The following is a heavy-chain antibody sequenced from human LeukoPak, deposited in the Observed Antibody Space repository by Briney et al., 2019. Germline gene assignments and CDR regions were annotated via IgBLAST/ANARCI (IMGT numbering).Heavy chain of an antibody. D-gene: IGHD1-26*01. Sequence: GGSLRLSCAASGFTFSSYAMSWVRQAPGKGLEWVSAISGSGGSTYYADSVKGRFTISRDNSKNTLYLQMNSLRAEDTAVYYCAKRGSYNAGHYYYYYYGMDVWGQGTTVTVSS. CDR2: ISGSGGST. J-gene: IGHJ6*02. V-gene: IGHV3-23*01. CDR3: AKRGSYNAGHYYYYYYGMDV. CDR1: GFTFSSYA.